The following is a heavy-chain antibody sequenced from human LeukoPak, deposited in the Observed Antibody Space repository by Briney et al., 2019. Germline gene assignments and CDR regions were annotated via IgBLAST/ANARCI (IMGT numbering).Heavy chain of an antibody. CDR2: IYYSGST. Sequence: PSETLSLTCTVSGGSISSYYWSWIRPPPGKGLEWIGYIYYSGSTNYNPSLKSRVTISVDTSKNQFSLKLSSVTAADTAVYYCARSYYDSSGYFSFDYWGQGTLVTVSS. D-gene: IGHD3-22*01. CDR1: GGSISSYY. V-gene: IGHV4-59*01. J-gene: IGHJ4*02. CDR3: ARSYYDSSGYFSFDY.